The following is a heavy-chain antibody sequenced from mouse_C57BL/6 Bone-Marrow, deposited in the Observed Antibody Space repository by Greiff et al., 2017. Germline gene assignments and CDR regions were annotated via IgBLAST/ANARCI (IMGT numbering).Heavy chain of an antibody. CDR3: ARRGWAYYYGSSYFDY. Sequence: VKLMESGPGILQSSQTLSLTCSFSGFSLSTSGMGVSWIRQPSGKGLELLAHIYWDDDKRYNPSLKSRLTISKDTSRNQVFLKITSVDTADTATYYCARRGWAYYYGSSYFDYWGQGTTLTVSS. CDR2: IYWDDDK. CDR1: GFSLSTSGMG. D-gene: IGHD1-1*01. J-gene: IGHJ2*01. V-gene: IGHV8-12*01.